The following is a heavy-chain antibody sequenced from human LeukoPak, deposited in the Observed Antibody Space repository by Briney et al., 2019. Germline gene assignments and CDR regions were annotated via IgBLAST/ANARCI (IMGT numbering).Heavy chain of an antibody. CDR2: ISGSGSST. D-gene: IGHD2-21*01. CDR3: AKVCGCSCYYPEY. Sequence: GGSLRLSCAASGCTFSNYAMSWGRQASGKGLEWVPAISGSGSSTYYADSVKGRFTISRDNSKNTLYLKMNSLRAEDTAIYYCAKVCGCSCYYPEYWGQGTLVTVSS. J-gene: IGHJ4*02. V-gene: IGHV3-23*01. CDR1: GCTFSNYA.